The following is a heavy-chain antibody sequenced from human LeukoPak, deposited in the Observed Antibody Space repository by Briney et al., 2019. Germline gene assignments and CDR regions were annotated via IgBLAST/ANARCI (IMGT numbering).Heavy chain of an antibody. CDR3: ARGFRTMVRGVEFDY. Sequence: SETLSLTCAVHGGSFSGYYWSWIRQPPGKGLEWIGEINHSGSTNYNPSLKSRVTISVDTSKNQFSLKLSSVTAADTAVYYCARGFRTMVRGVEFDYWGQGTLVTVSS. CDR1: GGSFSGYY. D-gene: IGHD3-10*01. J-gene: IGHJ4*02. CDR2: INHSGST. V-gene: IGHV4-34*01.